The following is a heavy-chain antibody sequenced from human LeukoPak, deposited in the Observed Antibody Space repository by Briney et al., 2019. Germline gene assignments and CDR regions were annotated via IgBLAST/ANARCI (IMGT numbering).Heavy chain of an antibody. CDR3: ARDLSDILTGYSHFDY. V-gene: IGHV1-2*02. Sequence: GASVKVSCKASGYTFTGYYMHWVRQAPGQGLEWLGWINPNSGGTNYAQKSQGRGTMTRDTSISTAYMELSRLRSDDTAVYYCARDLSDILTGYSHFDYWGQGTLVTVSS. CDR1: GYTFTGYY. CDR2: INPNSGGT. J-gene: IGHJ4*02. D-gene: IGHD3-9*01.